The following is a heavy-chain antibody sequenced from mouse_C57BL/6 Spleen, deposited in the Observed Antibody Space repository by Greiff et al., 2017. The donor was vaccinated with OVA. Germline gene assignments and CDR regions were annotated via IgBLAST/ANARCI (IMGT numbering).Heavy chain of an antibody. D-gene: IGHD3-2*02. CDR1: GYSITSGYY. V-gene: IGHV3-6*01. CDR3: ARDGSGYVPAWFAY. J-gene: IGHJ3*01. Sequence: DVKLQESGPGLVKPSQSLSLTCSVTGYSITSGYYWNWIRQFPGNKLEWMGYISYDGSNNYNPSLKNRISITRDTSKNQFFLKLNSVTTEDTATYYCARDGSGYVPAWFAYWGQGTLVTVSA. CDR2: ISYDGSN.